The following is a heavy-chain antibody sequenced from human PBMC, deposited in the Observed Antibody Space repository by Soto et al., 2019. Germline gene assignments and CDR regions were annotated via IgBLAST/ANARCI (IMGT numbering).Heavy chain of an antibody. D-gene: IGHD3-3*01. J-gene: IGHJ4*02. CDR2: IGTAGDT. V-gene: IGHV3-13*01. CDR1: GFTFSSYD. Sequence: GGSLRLSCAASGFTFSSYDMHWVRQATGKGLEWVSAIGTAGDTYYPGSVKGRFTISRENAKNSLYLQMNSLRAGDTAVYYCARLFWSGYYDYWGQGTLVTVSS. CDR3: ARLFWSGYYDY.